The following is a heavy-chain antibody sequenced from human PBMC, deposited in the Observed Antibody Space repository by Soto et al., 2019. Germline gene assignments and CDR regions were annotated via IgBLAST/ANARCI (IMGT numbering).Heavy chain of an antibody. Sequence: EGQLVESGGGVVQPGRSLRLSCEISGFTFHDYAMHWVRQAPGKGLEWVSGTFWSSGISGYADSVQVRFTSTRDTAKNSLHLQMNSLRPEDPGFYYCVKDTTPGGADYWGQGTLVTVS. J-gene: IGHJ4*02. D-gene: IGHD1-1*01. CDR2: TFWSSGIS. V-gene: IGHV3-9*01. CDR1: GFTFHDYA. CDR3: VKDTTPGGADY.